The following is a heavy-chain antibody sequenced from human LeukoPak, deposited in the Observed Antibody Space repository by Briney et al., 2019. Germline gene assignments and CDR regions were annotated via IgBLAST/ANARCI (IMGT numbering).Heavy chain of an antibody. CDR2: IYYSGST. Sequence: PSQALSLTCTVSGGSISSGDYYWSWIRQPPGKGLEWIGYIYYSGSTYYNPSLKSRVTISVDTSKNQFPLKLSSVTAADTAVYYCARGLGGGYTYFDYWGQGTLVTVSS. D-gene: IGHD5-24*01. J-gene: IGHJ4*02. CDR1: GGSISSGDYY. V-gene: IGHV4-30-4*08. CDR3: ARGLGGGYTYFDY.